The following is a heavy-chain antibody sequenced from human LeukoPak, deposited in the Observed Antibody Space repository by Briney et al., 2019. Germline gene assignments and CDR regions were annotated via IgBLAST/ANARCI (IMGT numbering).Heavy chain of an antibody. D-gene: IGHD1-26*01. Sequence: PGGSLRLSCAASGFTVSSNYMSWVRQAPGKGLEWVSVIYSGGSTYYADSVKGRFTISRDNSKNTLYLQMNSLRAEDTAVYYCARERLYSGSLCFDYWGQGTLVTVSS. CDR1: GFTVSSNY. J-gene: IGHJ4*02. CDR3: ARERLYSGSLCFDY. V-gene: IGHV3-53*05. CDR2: IYSGGST.